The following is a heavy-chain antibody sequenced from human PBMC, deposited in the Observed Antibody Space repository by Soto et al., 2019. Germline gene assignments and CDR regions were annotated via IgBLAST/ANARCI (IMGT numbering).Heavy chain of an antibody. J-gene: IGHJ3*02. CDR3: ARHGVPTFPFDI. D-gene: IGHD2-2*01. V-gene: IGHV4-59*04. Sequence: SETLSLTCTVSGGSISGYYWSWIRQPPGKGLEWIGTVYYSGSTFYNPSLKSRVTISVDTSKNQFSLKLNSVTAADTAVYYCARHGVPTFPFDIWGQGTLVTVSS. CDR2: VYYSGST. CDR1: GGSISGYY.